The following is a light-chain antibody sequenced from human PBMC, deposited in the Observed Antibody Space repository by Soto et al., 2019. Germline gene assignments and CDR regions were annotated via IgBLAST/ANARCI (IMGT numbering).Light chain of an antibody. CDR2: ETS. CDR3: FSFTSTNTHV. CDR1: SSDFGSYKF. J-gene: IGLJ1*01. V-gene: IGLV2-23*01. Sequence: QSVLTQPASVSGSPGQSVTISCTGTSSDFGSYKFVSWYQHHPGKVPKAIIYETSKRPSGVSDRFSGSKSGNTASLTISGLQAEDEADYYCFSFTSTNTHVFGSGTKLTVL.